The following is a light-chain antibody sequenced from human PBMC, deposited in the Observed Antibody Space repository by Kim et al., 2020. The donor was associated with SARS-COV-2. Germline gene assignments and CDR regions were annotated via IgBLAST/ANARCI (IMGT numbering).Light chain of an antibody. CDR1: QGIANY. V-gene: IGKV1-33*01. CDR3: QQYKKLPLT. Sequence: DIQLTQSPSSLSTSVGDRVTITCQASQGIANYLNWYQQKPGKPPKLLIYDASNLETGVPARFSGSGSGTHFTFTISSLQPEDIAAYYCQQYKKLPLTFGGGTKVDIK. CDR2: DAS. J-gene: IGKJ4*01.